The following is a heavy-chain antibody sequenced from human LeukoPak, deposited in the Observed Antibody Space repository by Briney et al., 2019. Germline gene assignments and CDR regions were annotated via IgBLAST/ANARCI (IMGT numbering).Heavy chain of an antibody. Sequence: GGSLRLSCAASGFTFSSYDMHWVRQATGKGLEWVSAIGTAGDTYYPGSVKGRFTISRDNAKNSLYLQMNSLRAEDTAVYYCARDSMYCSSTSCLYYFDYWGQGTLVTVSS. J-gene: IGHJ4*02. CDR1: GFTFSSYD. V-gene: IGHV3-13*01. CDR2: IGTAGDT. CDR3: ARDSMYCSSTSCLYYFDY. D-gene: IGHD2-2*01.